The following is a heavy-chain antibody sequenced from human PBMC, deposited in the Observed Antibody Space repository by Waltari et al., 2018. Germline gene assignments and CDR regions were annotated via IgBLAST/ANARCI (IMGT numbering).Heavy chain of an antibody. V-gene: IGHV4-39*01. CDR2: IYYSGST. J-gene: IGHJ3*02. CDR3: ARQTWIQLWLYAFDI. D-gene: IGHD5-18*01. Sequence: QLQLQESGPGLVKPSETLSLTCTVSGGSISSRRYYWGWIRQPPGKGLEWIGSIYYSGSTYYNPSLKSRVTISVDTSKNQFSLKLSSVTAADTAVYYCARQTWIQLWLYAFDIWGQGTMVTVSS. CDR1: GGSISSRRYY.